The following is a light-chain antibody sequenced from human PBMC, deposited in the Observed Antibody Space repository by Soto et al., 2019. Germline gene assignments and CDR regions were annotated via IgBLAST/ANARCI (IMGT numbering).Light chain of an antibody. CDR2: DAY. J-gene: IGKJ5*01. CDR1: QSVSSSY. Sequence: EIVLTQSPGTLSLSPGERATLSCRASQSVSSSYLARYQQKPGQAPRLLIYDAYNRATGIPPRFSGSGSGTDFTLTISRLEPEDFALYYCQQRSNWPITFGQGTRLEIK. V-gene: IGKV3D-20*02. CDR3: QQRSNWPIT.